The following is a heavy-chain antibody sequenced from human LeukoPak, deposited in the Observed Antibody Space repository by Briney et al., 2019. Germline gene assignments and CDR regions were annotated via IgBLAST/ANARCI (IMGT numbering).Heavy chain of an antibody. CDR2: ISSSSSYI. Sequence: GGSLRLSCAASGLTFSSYSMNWVRQAPGKGLEWVSSISSSSSYIYYADSVKGRFTISRDNAKNSLYLQMNSLRAEDTAVYYCATFGSSGFAFDIWGQGTMVTVSS. CDR1: GLTFSSYS. CDR3: ATFGSSGFAFDI. J-gene: IGHJ3*02. D-gene: IGHD3-22*01. V-gene: IGHV3-21*01.